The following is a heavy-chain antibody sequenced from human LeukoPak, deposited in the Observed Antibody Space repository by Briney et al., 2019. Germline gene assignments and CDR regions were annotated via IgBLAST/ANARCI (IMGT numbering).Heavy chain of an antibody. CDR1: GYTFTGYY. D-gene: IGHD6-19*01. CDR2: INPNSGGT. V-gene: IGHV1-2*02. J-gene: IGHJ4*02. Sequence: GASVKVSCKASGYTFTGYYMHWVRQAPGQGLEWMGWINPNSGGTNFAQKFQGRVTMTRDTSISTVYMELSRLRSDDTAVYYCAKEGSSGWVPNYWGQGTLVTVSS. CDR3: AKEGSSGWVPNY.